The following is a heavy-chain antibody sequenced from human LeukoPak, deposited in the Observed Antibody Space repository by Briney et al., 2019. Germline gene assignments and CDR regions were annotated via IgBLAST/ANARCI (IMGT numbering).Heavy chain of an antibody. Sequence: SETLSLTCTVSGGSISSSSYYWGWIRQPPGTGLEWIGGIYYSGSTYYNPSLKSRVTISVDTSKNQFSLKLSSVTAADTAVYYCARAYTYYDFWSGYYHLDYFDYWGQGTLVTVSS. J-gene: IGHJ4*02. CDR2: IYYSGST. CDR1: GGSISSSSYY. D-gene: IGHD3-3*01. V-gene: IGHV4-39*07. CDR3: ARAYTYYDFWSGYYHLDYFDY.